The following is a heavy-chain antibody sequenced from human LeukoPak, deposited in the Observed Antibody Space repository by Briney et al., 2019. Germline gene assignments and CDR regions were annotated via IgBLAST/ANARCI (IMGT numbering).Heavy chain of an antibody. J-gene: IGHJ4*02. CDR3: ARITIPIAAAGNDYFDY. D-gene: IGHD6-13*01. V-gene: IGHV4-34*01. Sequence: SETLSLTCAVYGGSFSGYYWSWIRQPPGKGLEWIGEINHSGSTNYNPSLKSRVTISVDTSKNQFSLKLSSVTAADTAVYYCARITIPIAAAGNDYFDYWGQGTLVTVSS. CDR1: GGSFSGYY. CDR2: INHSGST.